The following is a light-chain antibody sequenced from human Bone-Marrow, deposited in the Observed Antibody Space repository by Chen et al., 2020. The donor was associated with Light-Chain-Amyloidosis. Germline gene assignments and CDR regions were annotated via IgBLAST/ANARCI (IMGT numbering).Light chain of an antibody. Sequence: SYVLTQPSSVSVAPGQTATIACGGNNIGSTSVHWYQQTPGQAPLLVVYDDSDRPSGIPERLSGYNSGRTATLSISRVEARDEAEYYCQVWDKSSDRPVFGGGTKLTVL. CDR2: DDS. CDR3: QVWDKSSDRPV. CDR1: NIGSTS. J-gene: IGLJ3*02. V-gene: IGLV3-21*02.